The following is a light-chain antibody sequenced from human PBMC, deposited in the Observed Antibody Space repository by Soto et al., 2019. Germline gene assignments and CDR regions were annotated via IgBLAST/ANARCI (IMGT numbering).Light chain of an antibody. CDR3: SSYAGSNNYV. CDR1: SSDIGGYNY. CDR2: EVS. V-gene: IGLV2-8*01. Sequence: LTPPPSASGSPGQSVTISCTGTSSDIGGYNYVSWYQQHPGKAPKLMIYEVSKRPSGVPDRFSGSKSGHTASLTVSGLQAEDEADYYCSSYAGSNNYVFGSGTKVTVL. J-gene: IGLJ1*01.